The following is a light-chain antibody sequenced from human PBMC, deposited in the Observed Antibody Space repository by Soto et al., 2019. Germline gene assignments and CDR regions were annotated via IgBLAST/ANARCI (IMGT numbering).Light chain of an antibody. J-gene: IGKJ1*01. CDR1: QSISSY. CDR3: QQSYSTPWT. CDR2: AAS. V-gene: IGKV1-39*01. Sequence: DIQMTQSPSSLSASVGDRVTITCRASQSISSYLNWYQQXXXXAPKLLIYAASSLQSGVPSRXXXXXXXXXXXXTISSLQPEDFATYYCQQSYSTPWTFGQGTKVEIK.